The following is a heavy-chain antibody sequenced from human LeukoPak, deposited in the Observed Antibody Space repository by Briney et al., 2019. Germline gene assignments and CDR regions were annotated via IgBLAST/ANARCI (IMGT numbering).Heavy chain of an antibody. CDR1: GFTFIDFI. D-gene: IGHD3-10*01. CDR2: ISSSSSYI. V-gene: IGHV3-21*01. J-gene: IGHJ4*02. CDR3: AGSGSYYNVDY. Sequence: PGGSLRLSCPDCGFTFIDFIMNGVRQAAAKEREGVSFISSSSSYIYYADSVKGRLTISRDNARNSLYLQMNSLRAEDTAVYYCAGSGSYYNVDYWGQGTLVTVSS.